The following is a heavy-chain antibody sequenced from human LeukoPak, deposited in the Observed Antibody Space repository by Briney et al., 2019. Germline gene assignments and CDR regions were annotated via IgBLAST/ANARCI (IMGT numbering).Heavy chain of an antibody. V-gene: IGHV3-21*01. J-gene: IGHJ3*02. D-gene: IGHD6-13*01. CDR3: ARGMSFSDAFDI. CDR2: ISSSSSYI. Sequence: PGGSLRLSCAASGFTFSSYSMNWVRQAPGKGLEWVSSISSSSSYIYYADSVKGRFTISRDNAKNSLYLQMNSLRAEDTAVYYCARGMSFSDAFDIWGQGTMVTVSS. CDR1: GFTFSSYS.